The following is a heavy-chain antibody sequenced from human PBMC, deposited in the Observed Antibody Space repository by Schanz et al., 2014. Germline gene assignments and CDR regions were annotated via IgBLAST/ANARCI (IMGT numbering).Heavy chain of an antibody. CDR2: IVPIAGIT. J-gene: IGHJ4*02. V-gene: IGHV1-69*02. Sequence: QVQLVHSGAEVKKPGSSVKVSCKASGGTFSSDTFSWVRQAPGQGLEWMGRIVPIAGITNYAQRFQGRVTITADKSSDTAYMELSSLRSEDTAVYYCARGRTFDYWGQGTLXTVSS. CDR3: ARGRTFDY. CDR1: GGTFSSDT.